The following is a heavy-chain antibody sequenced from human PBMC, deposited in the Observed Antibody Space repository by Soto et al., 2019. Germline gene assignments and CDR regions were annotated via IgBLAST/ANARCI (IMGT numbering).Heavy chain of an antibody. CDR2: IIPIFGTA. V-gene: IGHV1-69*12. D-gene: IGHD2-2*01. CDR3: ARAFAGDIVFVPAARYYYGMDV. Sequence: QVQLVQSGAEVKKPGSSVKVSCKASGGTFSSYAISWVRQAPGQGLEWMGGIIPIFGTANYAQKFQGRVTITADESTSTAYMELSSLRSEATAVYYCARAFAGDIVFVPAARYYYGMDVWGQGTTVTVSS. CDR1: GGTFSSYA. J-gene: IGHJ6*02.